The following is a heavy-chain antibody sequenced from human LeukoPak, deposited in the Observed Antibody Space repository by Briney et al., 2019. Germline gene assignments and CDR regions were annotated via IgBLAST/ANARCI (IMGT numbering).Heavy chain of an antibody. CDR1: GYTFTSYG. J-gene: IGHJ5*02. CDR3: ARGPLDDIAAAGTDWFDP. CDR2: ISAYNGKT. Sequence: ASVKVSCKASGYTFTSYGISWGRQAPGQGGEWMGWISAYNGKTNYAQKLQGRGTITTDTSTSKEYMELRSRRSDDTAVYYCARGPLDDIAAAGTDWFDPWGQGTLVTVSS. D-gene: IGHD6-13*01. V-gene: IGHV1-18*01.